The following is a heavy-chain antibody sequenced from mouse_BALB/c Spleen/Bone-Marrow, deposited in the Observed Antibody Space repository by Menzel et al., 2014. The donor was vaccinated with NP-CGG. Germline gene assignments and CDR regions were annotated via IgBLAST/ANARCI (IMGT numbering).Heavy chain of an antibody. J-gene: IGHJ4*01. CDR2: INPYNGGT. D-gene: IGHD2-14*01. CDR1: DYSFTGYT. CDR3: VRIGYEDAMGY. V-gene: IGHV1-18*01. Sequence: EVKLMESGPELVKPGASMKISCKASDYSFTGYTMNWVKQSHGKNLEWIGLINPYNGGTKYNQKFKGKATLTVDKSSNTAYMELLSLTSEDSAVYYCVRIGYEDAMGYWGQGTSVTVSS.